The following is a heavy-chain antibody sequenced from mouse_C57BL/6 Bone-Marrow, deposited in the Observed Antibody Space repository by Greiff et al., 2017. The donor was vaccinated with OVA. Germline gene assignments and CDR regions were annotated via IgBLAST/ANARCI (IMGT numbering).Heavy chain of an antibody. CDR1: GYTFTSYW. Sequence: QVQLQQPGAELVRPGSSVKLSCKASGYTFTSYWMHWVKQRPIHGLEWIGNIDPSDSATHYNQKFKDKATLTVDKSSSTAYMQLSSLTSEDSAVDYWARPYGSSEDWYFDVWGTGTTVTVAS. D-gene: IGHD1-1*01. CDR3: ARPYGSSEDWYFDV. CDR2: IDPSDSAT. J-gene: IGHJ1*03. V-gene: IGHV1-52*01.